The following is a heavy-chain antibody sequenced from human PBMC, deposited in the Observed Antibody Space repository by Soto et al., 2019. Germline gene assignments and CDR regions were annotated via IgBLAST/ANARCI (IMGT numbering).Heavy chain of an antibody. CDR2: INAGNGNT. CDR3: ARGYSGSYRGYYFDY. D-gene: IGHD5-12*01. V-gene: IGHV1-3*01. CDR1: GYTFTSYA. J-gene: IGHJ4*02. Sequence: ASVNVSCKASGYTFTSYAMHWLRQAPGQRLEWMGWINAGNGNTKYSQKFQGRVTITRDTSASTAYMELSSLRSEDTAVYYCARGYSGSYRGYYFDYWGQGTLVTVSS.